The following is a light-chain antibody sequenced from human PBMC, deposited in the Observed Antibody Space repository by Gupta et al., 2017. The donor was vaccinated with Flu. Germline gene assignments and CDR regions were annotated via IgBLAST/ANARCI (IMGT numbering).Light chain of an antibody. CDR1: SSDVGGYNY. J-gene: IGLJ3*02. CDR3: CSYAGTYTYV. CDR2: NVT. Sequence: GQSVTISCTGTSSDVGGYNYVSWYQQHPGKAPKLLISNVTKRPSGVPDRFSGSKSGNTASLTISGLQAEDEADYYCCSYAGTYTYVFGGGTKLTVL. V-gene: IGLV2-11*03.